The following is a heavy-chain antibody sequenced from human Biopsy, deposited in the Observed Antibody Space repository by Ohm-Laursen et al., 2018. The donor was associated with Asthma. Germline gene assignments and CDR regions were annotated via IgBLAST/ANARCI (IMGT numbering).Heavy chain of an antibody. V-gene: IGHV1-18*01. D-gene: IGHD3-10*01. CDR2: ISVYNGST. CDR3: ARAVDYSHYYGIDV. J-gene: IGHJ6*02. CDR1: GYTFNSAG. Sequence: ASVKVSCKTSGYTFNSAGITWVRQAPGQGLEWMGWISVYNGSTKVAQKLQDRVTMITGTSTSTAYMELRSLRSDDTAVYFRARAVDYSHYYGIDVWGQGTTVTVS.